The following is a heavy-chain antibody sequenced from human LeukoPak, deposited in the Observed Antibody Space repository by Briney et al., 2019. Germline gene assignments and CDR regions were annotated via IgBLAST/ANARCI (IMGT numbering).Heavy chain of an antibody. CDR2: INPSGGST. J-gene: IGHJ4*02. Sequence: ASVKVSCKASGYTFTIHWVRQAPGQGLEWMGIINPSGGSTSYAQKFQGRVTITADKSTSTAYMELSSLRSEDTAVYYCASPRGGYNHLDYPLNYWGQGTLVTVSS. CDR3: ASPRGGYNHLDYPLNY. D-gene: IGHD5-24*01. CDR1: GYTFT. V-gene: IGHV1-46*01.